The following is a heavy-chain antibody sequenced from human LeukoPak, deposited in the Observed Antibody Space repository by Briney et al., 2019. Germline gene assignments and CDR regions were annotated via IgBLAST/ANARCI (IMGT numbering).Heavy chain of an antibody. J-gene: IGHJ5*02. CDR1: GAAISSFY. Sequence: SETLSLTCTVSGAAISSFYWSWLRQPAGKGLEWIGRIYTSGSTNYNPSLKSRVTMSVDTSKNQFSLKLSSVTAADTAVYYCARDQPPLRFTIMTGNWFDPWGQGTLVTVSS. V-gene: IGHV4-4*07. CDR2: IYTSGST. CDR3: ARDQPPLRFTIMTGNWFDP. D-gene: IGHD3-9*01.